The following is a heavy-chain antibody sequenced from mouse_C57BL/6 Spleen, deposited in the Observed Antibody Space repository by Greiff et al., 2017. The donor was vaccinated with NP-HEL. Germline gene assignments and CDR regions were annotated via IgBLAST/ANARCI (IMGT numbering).Heavy chain of an antibody. Sequence: VQLQQSGTVLARPGASVKMSCKTSGYTFTSYWMHWVKQRPGQGLEWIGAIYPGNSDTSYNQKFEGKAKLTAVTSASTAYMELSSLTNEDSAVYYCTSSLITTAGFDYWGQGTTLTVSS. V-gene: IGHV1-5*01. CDR3: TSSLITTAGFDY. CDR1: GYTFTSYW. CDR2: IYPGNSDT. J-gene: IGHJ2*01. D-gene: IGHD1-2*01.